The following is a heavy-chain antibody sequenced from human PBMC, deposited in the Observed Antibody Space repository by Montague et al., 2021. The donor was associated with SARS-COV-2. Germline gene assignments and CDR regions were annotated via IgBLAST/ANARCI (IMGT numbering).Heavy chain of an antibody. CDR2: IYYSGST. J-gene: IGHJ5*02. V-gene: IGHV4-59*01. Sequence: SETLSLTCTVSGGSISSYYWSWIRQLPGKGLEWIGYIYYSGSTNXNPSLKSRVTISVDTSKNQFSLKLSSVTAADTAVYYCARDGVDYYDSSGYSGAEWVPWFDPWGQGTLVTVSS. CDR3: ARDGVDYYDSSGYSGAEWVPWFDP. CDR1: GGSISSYY. D-gene: IGHD3-22*01.